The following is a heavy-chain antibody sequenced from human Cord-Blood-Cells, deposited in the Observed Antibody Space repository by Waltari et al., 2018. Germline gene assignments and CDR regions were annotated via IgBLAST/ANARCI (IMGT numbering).Heavy chain of an antibody. D-gene: IGHD3-10*01. CDR2: IYWNDDK. V-gene: IGHV2-5*01. Sequence: WLALIYWNDDKRYSPSLKSRLTITKDTSKNQVVLTMTNMDPVDTATYYCAREGGLYGSGSYYRDFDYGGQGTLVTVSS. J-gene: IGHJ4*02. CDR3: AREGGLYGSGSYYRDFDY.